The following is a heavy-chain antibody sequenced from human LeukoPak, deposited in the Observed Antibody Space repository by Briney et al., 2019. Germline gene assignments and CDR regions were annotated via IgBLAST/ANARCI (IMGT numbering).Heavy chain of an antibody. J-gene: IGHJ6*03. CDR2: IYYNGNT. D-gene: IGHD2-2*01. Sequence: PSETLSLTCTVSGDSISSSRYYWGWTRQPPGKGLEWIGTIYYNGNTYYNPSLKSRVTISADTSKNQFSLRLSSVTAADTAMYYCMVVPECSDFYMDVWGKGTTVTVSS. V-gene: IGHV4-39*01. CDR3: MVVPECSDFYMDV. CDR1: GDSISSSRYY.